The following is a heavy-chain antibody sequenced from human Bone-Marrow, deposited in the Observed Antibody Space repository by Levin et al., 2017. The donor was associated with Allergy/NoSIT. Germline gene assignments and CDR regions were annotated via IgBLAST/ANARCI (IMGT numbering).Heavy chain of an antibody. J-gene: IGHJ3*02. D-gene: IGHD1-26*01. CDR3: ARCWGAREHCDI. Sequence: ETLSLTCAASGFTFRSHWMHWVRQAPGKGLVWVSRINSDGSSTNFADSVKGRFTISRDNAKNTLYLQMNSLRAEDTAVYFCARCWGAREHCDIWGQGTMVTVSS. CDR2: INSDGSST. V-gene: IGHV3-74*01. CDR1: GFTFRSHW.